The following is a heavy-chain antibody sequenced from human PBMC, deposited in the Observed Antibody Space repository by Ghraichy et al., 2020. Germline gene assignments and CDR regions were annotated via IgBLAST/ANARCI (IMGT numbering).Heavy chain of an antibody. V-gene: IGHV4-38-2*02. CDR3: ARGEPYNWNYPAFDI. D-gene: IGHD1-7*01. CDR1: GYSISSGYY. J-gene: IGHJ3*02. CDR2: SYHSGST. Sequence: SETLSLTCTVAGYSISSGYYWGWIRQPPGKGLEWIGSSYHSGSTYYNPSLKSRVTISVDTPKNQFSLELSSVTAADTAVYYCARGEPYNWNYPAFDIWGQGTMVTVSS.